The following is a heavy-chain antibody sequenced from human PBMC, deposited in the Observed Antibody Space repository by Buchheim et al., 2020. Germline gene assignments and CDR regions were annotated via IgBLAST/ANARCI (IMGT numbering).Heavy chain of an antibody. CDR2: IYYSGST. J-gene: IGHJ5*02. CDR3: ARDRPTTVTVFDP. Sequence: QLQLQESGPGLVKPSETLSLTCTVSGGSISSSSYYWGWIRQPPGKGLEWIGSIYYSGSTYYNPSLKSRVTIPVDPSKNQFSLKLSSVTAADTAVYYCARDRPTTVTVFDPWGQGTL. D-gene: IGHD4-17*01. V-gene: IGHV4-39*07. CDR1: GGSISSSSYY.